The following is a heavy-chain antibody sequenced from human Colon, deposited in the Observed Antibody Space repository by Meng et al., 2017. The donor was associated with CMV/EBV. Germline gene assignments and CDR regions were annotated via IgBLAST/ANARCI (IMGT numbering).Heavy chain of an antibody. J-gene: IGHJ3*02. CDR1: GFTFSSYG. D-gene: IGHD1-26*01. V-gene: IGHV3-30*02. CDR2: IRDDGSNK. CDR3: AKGSGSYSAFDI. Sequence: GESLKISCAASGFTFSSYGMHWVRQAPGKGLEWVAFIRDDGSNKYYADSVKGRFTISRDNSKNTLYLQMNSLRAEDTAVYYCAKGSGSYSAFDIWGQGTTVTVSS.